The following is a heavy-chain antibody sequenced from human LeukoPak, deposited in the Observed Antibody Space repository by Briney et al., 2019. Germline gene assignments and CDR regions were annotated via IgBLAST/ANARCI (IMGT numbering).Heavy chain of an antibody. CDR2: ISYSGST. CDR1: GDSISSDY. Sequence: SETLSLTCTVSGDSISSDYWTWIRQPPGKGLEWIGYISYSGSTNYNPSLKSRVTLSVDTSKNQFSVKLTSATAADTAVYYCVRDARYYGSGTYWDVWGQGTTVTVSS. J-gene: IGHJ6*02. CDR3: VRDARYYGSGTYWDV. D-gene: IGHD3-10*01. V-gene: IGHV4-59*01.